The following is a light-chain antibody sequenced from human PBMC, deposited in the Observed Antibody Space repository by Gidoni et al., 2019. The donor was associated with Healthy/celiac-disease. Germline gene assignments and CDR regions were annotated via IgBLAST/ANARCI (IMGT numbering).Light chain of an antibody. J-gene: IGLJ3*02. V-gene: IGLV3-19*01. Sequence: ASWYMQKPGQAPVLVIYGKNNRPSGLPDRFSGSSSGNTASLTITGAQAEDEADYYCNSRDSSGNHWVFGGGTKLTVL. CDR3: NSRDSSGNHWV. CDR2: GKN.